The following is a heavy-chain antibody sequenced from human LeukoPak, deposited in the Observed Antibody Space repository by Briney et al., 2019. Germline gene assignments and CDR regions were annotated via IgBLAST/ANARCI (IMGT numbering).Heavy chain of an antibody. Sequence: SLKIXCEGSXYSFTSYWISWVRQMPGKGLEWMGRIDPSDSYTNYSPSFQGHVTISADKSISTAYLQWSSLKASDTAMYYCARHAGAGPVDYWGQGTLVTASS. J-gene: IGHJ4*02. CDR3: ARHAGAGPVDY. D-gene: IGHD6-19*01. V-gene: IGHV5-10-1*01. CDR1: XYSFTSYW. CDR2: IDPSDSYT.